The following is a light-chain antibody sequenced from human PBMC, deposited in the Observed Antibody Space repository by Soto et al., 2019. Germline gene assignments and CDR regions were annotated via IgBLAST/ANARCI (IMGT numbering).Light chain of an antibody. CDR2: GAS. Sequence: EIFMTQSPATLSVSPGENVILSCRASESVGSTLAWYQQKPGQAPRLLIRGASTRATGVPARFSGSGSGTEFTLTISSLQSEDFAVYYCQQYSPSLTFGGGTTLEIK. V-gene: IGKV3-15*01. CDR1: ESVGST. J-gene: IGKJ4*02. CDR3: QQYSPSLT.